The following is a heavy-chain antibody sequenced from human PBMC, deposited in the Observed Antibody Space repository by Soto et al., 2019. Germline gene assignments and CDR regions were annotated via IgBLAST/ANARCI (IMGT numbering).Heavy chain of an antibody. Sequence: GGSLRLSCAASGFTFSSYAMSWVRQAPGKGLEWVAVISYDGSNKYCADSVKGRFTISRDNSKNTLYLQMNSLRAEDTAVYYCAKAMVVVTAISGGGGFDKWGQGTLVTVSS. J-gene: IGHJ3*02. V-gene: IGHV3-30*18. CDR3: AKAMVVVTAISGGGGFDK. CDR2: ISYDGSNK. D-gene: IGHD2-21*02. CDR1: GFTFSSYA.